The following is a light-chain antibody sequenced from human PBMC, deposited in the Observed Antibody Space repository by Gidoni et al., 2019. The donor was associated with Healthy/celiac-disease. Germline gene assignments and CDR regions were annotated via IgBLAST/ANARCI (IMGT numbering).Light chain of an antibody. Sequence: EIVMTQSPATLSVSTGERATLSCRASQSVSSNLAWYHQKPGQAPRLLIYGASTRATGSPASFSGSGSGTEFTLTISSLQSEDFAVYYCQQYNNWPPWTFGQGTKVEIK. CDR3: QQYNNWPPWT. V-gene: IGKV3-15*01. CDR1: QSVSSN. J-gene: IGKJ1*01. CDR2: GAS.